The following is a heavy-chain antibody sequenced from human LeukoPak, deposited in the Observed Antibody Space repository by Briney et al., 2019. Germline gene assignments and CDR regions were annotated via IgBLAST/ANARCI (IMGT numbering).Heavy chain of an antibody. CDR3: ARGGKKGGGDSLDL. D-gene: IGHD2-15*01. J-gene: IGHJ3*01. Sequence: GGSLRLSCAASGFTFSSYAMSWVRQAPGKGLEWVSAISGSGGSTYYADSVKGRFTISRDNAKSFLYLQLNSLRGGDTGLNYCARGGKKGGGDSLDLWGPGTMVTVSS. V-gene: IGHV3-23*01. CDR2: ISGSGGST. CDR1: GFTFSSYA.